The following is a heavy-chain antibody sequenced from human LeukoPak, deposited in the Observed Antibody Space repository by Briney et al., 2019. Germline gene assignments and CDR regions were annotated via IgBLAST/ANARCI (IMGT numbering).Heavy chain of an antibody. CDR1: GFTFSSYM. CDR2: MYSFGNT. CDR3: ARGKPVTGTPDYYSYGMDV. Sequence: GGSLRLSCAASGFTFSSYMMNWVRQAPGKGLEWVSLMYSFGNTYYADSVKGRFTISRDNSKNTLYLQMNSLRAEDTALYYCARGKPVTGTPDYYSYGMDVWGQGTMVTVSS. J-gene: IGHJ6*02. V-gene: IGHV3-53*01. D-gene: IGHD1-20*01.